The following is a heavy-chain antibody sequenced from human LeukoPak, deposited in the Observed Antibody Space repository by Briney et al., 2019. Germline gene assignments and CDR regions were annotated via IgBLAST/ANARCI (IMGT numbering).Heavy chain of an antibody. J-gene: IGHJ4*01. D-gene: IGHD4-11*01. CDR3: ARDAQRGFDYSNSLKY. CDR1: GFIFSHYG. Sequence: PGRSLRLSCVASGFIFSHYGMHWVRQAPGKGLEWVAVIWSDGSNRFYAGSVKGRFTISRDNSQNTAFLQMNSLRAEDTAMYYCARDAQRGFDYSNSLKYWGHGILVTVSS. CDR2: IWSDGSNR. V-gene: IGHV3-33*01.